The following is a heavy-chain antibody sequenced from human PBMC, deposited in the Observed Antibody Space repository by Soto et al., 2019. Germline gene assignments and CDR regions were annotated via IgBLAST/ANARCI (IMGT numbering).Heavy chain of an antibody. CDR1: GGSFSGYY. Sequence: SETLSLTCAVYGGSFSGYYWSWIRQPPGKGLEWIGEINHSGSTNYNPSLKSRVTISVDTSKNQFSLKLSSVTAADTAVYYCARDATHGDLNWFDPWGQGTLVTVSS. J-gene: IGHJ5*02. CDR3: ARDATHGDLNWFDP. CDR2: INHSGST. D-gene: IGHD2-15*01. V-gene: IGHV4-34*01.